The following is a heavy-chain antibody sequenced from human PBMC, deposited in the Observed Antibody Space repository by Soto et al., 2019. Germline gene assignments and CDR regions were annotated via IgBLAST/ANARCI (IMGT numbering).Heavy chain of an antibody. CDR2: FSSGSSYI. CDR3: ARDPPYSSGWFDY. Sequence: EVQLVESGGGLVKPGGSLRLSCAASGFTFSSYSMNWVRQAPGKGLEWVSSFSSGSSYIYYADSVKGRFTISRDNAKNSLYLQMNSLRAEDTAVYYCARDPPYSSGWFDYWGQGTLVTVSS. CDR1: GFTFSSYS. D-gene: IGHD6-19*01. J-gene: IGHJ4*02. V-gene: IGHV3-21*01.